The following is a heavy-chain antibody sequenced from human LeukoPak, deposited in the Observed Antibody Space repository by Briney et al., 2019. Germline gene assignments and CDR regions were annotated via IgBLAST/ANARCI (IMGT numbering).Heavy chain of an antibody. Sequence: PSETLSLTCTVSGGSISSSSYYWGWIRQPPGKGLEWIGSIYYSGSTYYNPSLKSRVTIPVDTSKNQFSLKLSSVTAADTAVYYCARQQQLVRRWFDPWGQGTLVTVSS. CDR3: ARQQQLVRRWFDP. CDR2: IYYSGST. D-gene: IGHD6-13*01. V-gene: IGHV4-39*01. CDR1: GGSISSSSYY. J-gene: IGHJ5*02.